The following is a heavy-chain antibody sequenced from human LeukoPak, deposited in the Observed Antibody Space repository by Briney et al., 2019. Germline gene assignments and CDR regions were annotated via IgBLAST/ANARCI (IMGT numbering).Heavy chain of an antibody. CDR1: GGSISSYY. D-gene: IGHD3-22*01. Sequence: SETLSLTRTVSGGSISSYYWSWIRQPPGKGLEWIGYIYYSGSTNYNPSLKSRVTISVDTSKNQFSLKLSSVTAADTAVYYCARWDHYDSSGYHSDYWAREPWSPSPQ. V-gene: IGHV4-59*01. J-gene: IGHJ4*02. CDR3: ARWDHYDSSGYHSDY. CDR2: IYYSGST.